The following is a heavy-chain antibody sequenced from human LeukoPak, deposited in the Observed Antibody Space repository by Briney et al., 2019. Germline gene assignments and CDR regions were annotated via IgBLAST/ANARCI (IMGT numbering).Heavy chain of an antibody. V-gene: IGHV3-21*01. Sequence: GGSLRLSCAASGFTFSSYGMHWVRQAPGKGLEWVSSITSGVGYIYYADSLKGRFTISRDNAKNSLYLQLNSLRVEDTAVYYCARDRYDSSGYYCISDYWGQGTLVTVSS. D-gene: IGHD3-22*01. CDR2: ITSGVGYI. CDR3: ARDRYDSSGYYCISDY. CDR1: GFTFSSYG. J-gene: IGHJ4*02.